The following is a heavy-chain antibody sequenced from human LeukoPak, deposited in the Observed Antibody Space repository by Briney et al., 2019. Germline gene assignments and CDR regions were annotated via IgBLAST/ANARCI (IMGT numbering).Heavy chain of an antibody. V-gene: IGHV3-7*05. CDR2: VKQDGSEI. J-gene: IGHJ3*02. CDR3: ARNWGYAFDI. D-gene: IGHD7-27*01. Sequence: SGGSLRLSCAASGFTFSSFWMSWVRQAPGKGLEWVAHVKQDGSEIYYVSSVKGRFTISRDNAKNSLFLQMNSLKAEDTAVYFCARNWGYAFDIWGQGTMVTVSS. CDR1: GFTFSSFW.